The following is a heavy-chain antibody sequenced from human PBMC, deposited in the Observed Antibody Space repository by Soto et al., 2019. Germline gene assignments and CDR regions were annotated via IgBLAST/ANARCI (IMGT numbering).Heavy chain of an antibody. Sequence: PSETLSLTCTVSGGSIRSGGYYWSWIHHHPGKGLEWIGYIYYSGSTYYNPSLKSRVTISVETSKNQFSLKLSSVTAADTAVYYCARVAGSNGYNWFDHWGQGTLVTVSS. CDR1: GGSIRSGGYY. J-gene: IGHJ5*02. CDR2: IYYSGST. V-gene: IGHV4-31*03. CDR3: ARVAGSNGYNWFDH. D-gene: IGHD3-10*01.